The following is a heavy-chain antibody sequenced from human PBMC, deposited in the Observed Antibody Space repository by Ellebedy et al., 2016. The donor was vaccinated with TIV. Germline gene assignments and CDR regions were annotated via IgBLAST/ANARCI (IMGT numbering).Heavy chain of an antibody. Sequence: SETLSLTCTVSGVSISSSYWSWIRQPPGKGLEWIGYISSSGSTNYNPSLKSRVTISLDTSKNHVSLKLKSVTADDTAVYYCARTFTERLGGLTTHWFFDYWGQGSLVTASS. J-gene: IGHJ4*02. V-gene: IGHV4-59*01. CDR3: ARTFTERLGGLTTHWFFDY. CDR1: GVSISSSY. CDR2: ISSSGST. D-gene: IGHD4-11*01.